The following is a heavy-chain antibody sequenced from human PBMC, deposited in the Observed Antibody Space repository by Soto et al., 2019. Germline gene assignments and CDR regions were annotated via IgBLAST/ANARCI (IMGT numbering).Heavy chain of an antibody. D-gene: IGHD1-26*01. J-gene: IGHJ4*03. V-gene: IGHV3-33*01. Sequence: PGGSLRLSCAASGFTFSGYGMHWVRQAPGKGLEWVAVIRYDGSNTYYADSVKGRFTISRDNPKNTLYLQMNSLRAEDTAVYYCARDFVGATKYFGYFDYWGQGTLVTVSS. CDR3: ARDFVGATKYFGYFDY. CDR2: IRYDGSNT. CDR1: GFTFSGYG.